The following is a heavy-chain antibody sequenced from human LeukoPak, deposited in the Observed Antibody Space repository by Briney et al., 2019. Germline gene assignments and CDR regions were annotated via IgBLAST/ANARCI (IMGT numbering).Heavy chain of an antibody. V-gene: IGHV4-59*12. J-gene: IGHJ4*02. CDR1: GDSIRSYY. CDR3: ARDPGDY. CDR2: IYYSGST. Sequence: SETLSLTCSVSGDSIRSYYWSWIRQPPGKGLEWIGYIYYSGSTNYNPSLKSRVTMSVDTSKNQFSLKLSSVTAADTAVYYCARDPGDYWGQGTLVTVSS.